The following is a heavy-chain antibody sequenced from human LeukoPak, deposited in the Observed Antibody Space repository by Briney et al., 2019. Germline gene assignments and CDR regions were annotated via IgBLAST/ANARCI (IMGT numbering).Heavy chain of an antibody. V-gene: IGHV4-38-2*01. J-gene: IGHJ4*02. D-gene: IGHD3-3*01. CDR1: AYSISSGYD. CDR3: ARAPSYDFWSGYFDY. CDR2: IYHSGST. Sequence: SETLSLTCAVSAYSISSGYDWGWIRQPPGKGLEWIGSIYHSGSTYYNPSLKSRVTISVDTSKNQFSLKLSSVTAADTAVYYCARAPSYDFWSGYFDYWGQGTLVTVSS.